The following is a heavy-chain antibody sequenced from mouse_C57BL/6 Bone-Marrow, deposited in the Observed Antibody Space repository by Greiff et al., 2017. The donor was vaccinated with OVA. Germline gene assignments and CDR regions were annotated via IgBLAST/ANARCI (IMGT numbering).Heavy chain of an antibody. Sequence: VKLQESGPELVKPGASVKISCKASGYAFSSSWMNWVKQRPGKGLEWIGRIYPGDGDTNYNGKFKGKATLTADKSSSTAYMQRSSLTSEDSAVYFCATRGWFAYWGQGTLVTVSA. CDR1: GYAFSSSW. V-gene: IGHV1-82*01. CDR3: ATRGWFAY. CDR2: IYPGDGDT. J-gene: IGHJ3*01.